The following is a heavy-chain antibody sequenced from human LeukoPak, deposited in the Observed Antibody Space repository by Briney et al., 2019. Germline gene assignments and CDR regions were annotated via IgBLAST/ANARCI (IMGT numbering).Heavy chain of an antibody. Sequence: GASVKVSCKASGSTFTDYYMHWVRQAPGQGLEWMGWINPNSGGTNFAQKFQGRVTMTRDTSISAAYMELNRLRSEDTAVYYCARDAHYYGSGSYLGRYYYYYMDVWGKGTTVTISS. CDR1: GSTFTDYY. CDR3: ARDAHYYGSGSYLGRYYYYYMDV. CDR2: INPNSGGT. J-gene: IGHJ6*03. V-gene: IGHV1-2*02. D-gene: IGHD3-10*01.